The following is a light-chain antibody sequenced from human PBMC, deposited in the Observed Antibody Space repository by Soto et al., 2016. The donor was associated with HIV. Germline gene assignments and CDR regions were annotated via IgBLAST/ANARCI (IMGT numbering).Light chain of an antibody. CDR3: QVWDTASDHVV. J-gene: IGLJ2*01. Sequence: SYVLTQPPSLSVAPGKTATITCAGNNIGAKSVHWYQQKPGQAPVVVVYEDTDRPSGIPERFSGSNSENTATLTISSVEGGDEADYYCQVWDTASDHVVFGGGTKLTVL. V-gene: IGLV3-21*03. CDR2: EDT. CDR1: NIGAKS.